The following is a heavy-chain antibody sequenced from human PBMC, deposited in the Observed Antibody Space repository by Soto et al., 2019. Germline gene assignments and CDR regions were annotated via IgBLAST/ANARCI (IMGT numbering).Heavy chain of an antibody. V-gene: IGHV1-46*03. CDR1: GYTFTSYY. Sequence: QVQLVQSGAEAKKPGASVKVSCKASGYTFTSYYIHWVRQAPGQGLEWMGIINPSGGSTTYAQKCQSRVTMTRDTSTSTVYMELSSLRSEDTAVYYCTRAPSYVAFDIWGQGTMVTVSS. J-gene: IGHJ3*02. CDR2: INPSGGST. D-gene: IGHD3-16*01. CDR3: TRAPSYVAFDI.